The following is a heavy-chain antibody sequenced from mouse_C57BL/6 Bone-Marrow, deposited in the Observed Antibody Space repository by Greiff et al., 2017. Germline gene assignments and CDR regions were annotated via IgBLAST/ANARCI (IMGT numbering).Heavy chain of an antibody. CDR1: GFNIKDDY. J-gene: IGHJ4*01. D-gene: IGHD2-3*01. V-gene: IGHV14-4*01. CDR2: IDPENGDT. CDR3: TTRWLLPFYAMDY. Sequence: EVQRVESGAELVRPGASVKLSCTASGFNIKDDYMHWVKQRPEQGLEWIGWIDPENGDTEYASKFQGKATITADTSSNTAYLQLSSLTSEDTAVYYCTTRWLLPFYAMDYWGQGTSVTVSS.